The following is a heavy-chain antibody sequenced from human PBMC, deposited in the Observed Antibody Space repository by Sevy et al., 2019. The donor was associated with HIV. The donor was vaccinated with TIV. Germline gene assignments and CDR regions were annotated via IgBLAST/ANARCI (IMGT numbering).Heavy chain of an antibody. CDR3: ARDASSYCTSYSCYGGWFDP. V-gene: IGHV1-69*04. D-gene: IGHD2-2*01. CDR1: GGTFSSYA. CDR2: SIPIPGIP. Sequence: ASVKVSCKASGGTFSSYAINWVRQAPGQGLEWMGRSIPIPGIPNYAQKFQGRVTITPDKSTRTAYMELSSLRSEDTAGYYCARDASSYCTSYSCYGGWFDPWGQGTLVTVSS. J-gene: IGHJ5*02.